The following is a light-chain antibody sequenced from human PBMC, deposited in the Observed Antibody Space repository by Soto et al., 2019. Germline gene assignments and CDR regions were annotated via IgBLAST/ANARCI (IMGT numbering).Light chain of an antibody. Sequence: QSVLTQPASVSGSPGQSITISCPGSSSDVGGYNYVSWYQQHPGKAPKLMIYEVSNRPSGISNRFSGSKSGNTASLTLSGLQAEDEADYYCSSYTSSSTLVFGGGTQLTVL. CDR3: SSYTSSSTLV. V-gene: IGLV2-14*01. J-gene: IGLJ2*01. CDR1: SSDVGGYNY. CDR2: EVS.